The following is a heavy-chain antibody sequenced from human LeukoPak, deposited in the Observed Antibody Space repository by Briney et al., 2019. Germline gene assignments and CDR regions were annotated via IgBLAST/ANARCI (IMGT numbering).Heavy chain of an antibody. CDR3: ARGGSSSWYFDY. V-gene: IGHV3-9*01. CDR1: GFTFDNYV. J-gene: IGHJ4*02. D-gene: IGHD6-13*01. CDR2: ISWNSGSI. Sequence: PGGSLRVSCAASGFTFDNYVMHWVRQAPGKGLEGVSGISWNSGSIGYADSVKGRFTISRDNAKNSLFLQINSLRAEDTAVYYCARGGSSSWYFDYWGQGTLVTVSS.